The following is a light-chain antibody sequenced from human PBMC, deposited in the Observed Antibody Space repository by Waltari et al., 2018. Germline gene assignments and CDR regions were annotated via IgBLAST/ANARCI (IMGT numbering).Light chain of an antibody. CDR3: QQYNSYPWT. Sequence: IQMTQSPSTLSASVGDRVTITCRASQSISSWLAWYQQKPGKAPKLLIYDASSLESGGPSRVSGSGSGTEFTLTISSLQPDDCATYYCQQYNSYPWTFGQGTKVEIK. CDR2: DAS. J-gene: IGKJ1*01. V-gene: IGKV1-5*01. CDR1: QSISSW.